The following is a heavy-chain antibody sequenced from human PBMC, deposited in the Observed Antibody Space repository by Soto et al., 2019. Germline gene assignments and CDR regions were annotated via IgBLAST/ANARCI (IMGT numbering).Heavy chain of an antibody. D-gene: IGHD6-6*01. V-gene: IGHV1-46*01. CDR3: ARDQSYIAAPPGYYFDY. J-gene: IGHJ4*02. CDR1: GYTFTSYY. Sequence: VQLVQSGAEVKKPGASVKVSCKASGYTFTSYYMHWVRQAPGQGLEWMGIINPSGGSTSYAQKFQGRVTMTRDTSTSTVYMELSSLRSEDTAVYYCARDQSYIAAPPGYYFDYWGQGTLVTVSS. CDR2: INPSGGST.